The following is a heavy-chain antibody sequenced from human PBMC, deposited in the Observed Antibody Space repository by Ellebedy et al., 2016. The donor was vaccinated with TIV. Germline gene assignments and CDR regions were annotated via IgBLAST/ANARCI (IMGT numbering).Heavy chain of an antibody. J-gene: IGHJ4*02. CDR3: ARDTLVGVTDSYFDY. Sequence: PGGSLRLSCAASGFTFNNYGMHWVRQAPGKGLEWVAIIWYDGSNEHYTDSVKGRFTISRDNSKNTLYLQMNNLRAEDTAVYYCARDTLVGVTDSYFDYWGQGTLVTVSS. CDR2: IWYDGSNE. V-gene: IGHV3-33*01. D-gene: IGHD1-26*01. CDR1: GFTFNNYG.